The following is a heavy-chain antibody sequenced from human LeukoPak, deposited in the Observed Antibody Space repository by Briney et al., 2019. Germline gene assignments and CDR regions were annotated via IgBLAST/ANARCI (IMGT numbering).Heavy chain of an antibody. J-gene: IGHJ4*02. D-gene: IGHD3-10*01. CDR1: GGSFSGYY. V-gene: IGHV4-34*01. CDR2: INHSGST. CDR3: ASSGSVSYYKPRFDY. Sequence: PSETLSLTCAVYGGSFSGYYWSWIRQPPGKGLEWIGEINHSGSTNYNPSLKSRVTISVDTSKNQFSLKLSSVTAADTAVYYCASSGSVSYYKPRFDYWGQGTLVTVSS.